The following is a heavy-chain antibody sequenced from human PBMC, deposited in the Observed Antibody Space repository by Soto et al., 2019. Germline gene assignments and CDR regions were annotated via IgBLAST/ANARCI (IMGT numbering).Heavy chain of an antibody. CDR1: GYSFTNYW. V-gene: IGHV5-51*01. D-gene: IGHD6-13*01. CDR2: IYPGDSET. J-gene: IGHJ4*02. Sequence: GESLKISCKGSGYSFTNYWIGWVRQMPGKGLEWMGIIYPGDSETRCSPSFQGQVPISADKSISTAYLQWSSLKASDTAMYYCARHPPSGYSSSWHLPDYWGQGTLVTVSS. CDR3: ARHPPSGYSSSWHLPDY.